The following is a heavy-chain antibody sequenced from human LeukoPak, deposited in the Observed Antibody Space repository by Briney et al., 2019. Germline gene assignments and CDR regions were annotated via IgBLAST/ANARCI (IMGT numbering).Heavy chain of an antibody. V-gene: IGHV3-21*01. CDR3: ARDGASYGSGSYHY. J-gene: IGHJ4*02. CDR1: GFTFSSYS. D-gene: IGHD3-10*01. CDR2: ISSSSSYI. Sequence: GGSLRLSCAASGFTFSSYSMNWVRQAPGKGPEWVSSISSSSSYIYYADSVKGRFTISRDNAKNSLYLQMNSLRAEDTAVYYCARDGASYGSGSYHYWGQGTLVTVSS.